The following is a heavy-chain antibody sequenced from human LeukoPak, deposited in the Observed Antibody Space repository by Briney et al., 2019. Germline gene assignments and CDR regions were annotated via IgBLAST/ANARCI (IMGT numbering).Heavy chain of an antibody. J-gene: IGHJ4*02. CDR1: GGPISSYY. CDR3: ARHDEYYDFWSGYPPGFDY. CDR2: IYYSGST. Sequence: SETLSLTCTVSGGPISSYYWSWIRQPPGKGLEWIGYIYYSGSTNYNPSLKSRVTISVDTSKSQFSLKLSSVTAADTAVYYCARHDEYYDFWSGYPPGFDYWGQGTLVTVSS. V-gene: IGHV4-59*08. D-gene: IGHD3-3*01.